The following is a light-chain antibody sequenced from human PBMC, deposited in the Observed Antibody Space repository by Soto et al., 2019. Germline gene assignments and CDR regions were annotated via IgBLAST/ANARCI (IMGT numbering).Light chain of an antibody. Sequence: EIVLTQSPATLSLSPGERATLSCRASQSVSSYLAWYQQKPGQAPRLLIYDAYNRATGIQARFSGSGSGTDFTLTTSSLEPEDFAVYYCKQRSNWPPTFGQGTKVDIK. CDR2: DAY. V-gene: IGKV3-11*01. CDR1: QSVSSY. J-gene: IGKJ1*01. CDR3: KQRSNWPPT.